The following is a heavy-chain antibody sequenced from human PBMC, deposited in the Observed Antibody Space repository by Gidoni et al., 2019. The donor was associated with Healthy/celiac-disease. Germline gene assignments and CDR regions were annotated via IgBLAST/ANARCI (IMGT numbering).Heavy chain of an antibody. D-gene: IGHD3-3*01. Sequence: QVQLVQSGAEVKKPGSSVKVSCKASGGTFSSYAISWVRQAPGQGLEWMGRIIPILGIANYEQKFQGRGTITADKSTSKAYMELSSLRSEDTAVYYCAVGGVVIIGRGYWGQGTLVTVSS. V-gene: IGHV1-69*04. CDR1: GGTFSSYA. CDR2: IIPILGIA. CDR3: AVGGVVIIGRGY. J-gene: IGHJ4*02.